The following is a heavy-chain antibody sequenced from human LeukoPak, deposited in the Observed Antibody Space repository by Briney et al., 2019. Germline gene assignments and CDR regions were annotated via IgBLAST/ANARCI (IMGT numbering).Heavy chain of an antibody. V-gene: IGHV1-46*01. CDR3: ARSYYDSSGYYYVVGY. CDR2: INPSGGST. CDR1: GYTFTSYY. Sequence: ASVKVSCKASGYTFTSYYMHWVRQAPGQGLQWMGIINPSGGSTSYAQKFQGRVTMTRDTSTSTVYMELSSLRSEDTAVYYCARSYYDSSGYYYVVGYWGQGTLVTVSS. D-gene: IGHD3-22*01. J-gene: IGHJ4*02.